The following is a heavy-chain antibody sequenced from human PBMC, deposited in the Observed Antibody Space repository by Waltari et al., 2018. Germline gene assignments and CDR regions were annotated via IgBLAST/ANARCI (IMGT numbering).Heavy chain of an antibody. J-gene: IGHJ2*01. CDR2: IYTSGST. Sequence: QVQLQESGPGLVKPSETLSLTCTVSGGSISSYYWSWIRQPAGKGLEWIGRIYTSGSTHSTPLLTSRVTRSGDTSKNQFSLKLSSVTAADTAVYYCAREPDYDFWSGSPNWYFDLWGRGTLVTVSS. D-gene: IGHD3-3*01. V-gene: IGHV4-4*07. CDR3: AREPDYDFWSGSPNWYFDL. CDR1: GGSISSYY.